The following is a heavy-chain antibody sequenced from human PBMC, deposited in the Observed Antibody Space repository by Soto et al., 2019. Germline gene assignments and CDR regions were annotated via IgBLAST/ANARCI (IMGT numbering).Heavy chain of an antibody. CDR3: ARLPVTTNYYYYGMDV. Sequence: PGESLKISCKGSGYSFTSYWISWVRQMPGKGLEWMGRIDPSGSYTNYSPSFQGHVTISADKSISTAYLQWSSLKASDTAMYYCARLPVTTNYYYYGMDVWGQGTTVTVSS. CDR2: IDPSGSYT. D-gene: IGHD4-4*01. J-gene: IGHJ6*02. CDR1: GYSFTSYW. V-gene: IGHV5-10-1*01.